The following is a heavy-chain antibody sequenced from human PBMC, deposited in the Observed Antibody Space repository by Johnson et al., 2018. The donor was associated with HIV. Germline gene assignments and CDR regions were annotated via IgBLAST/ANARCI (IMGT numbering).Heavy chain of an antibody. CDR1: GFIVRSNY. Sequence: VQLVESGGGLVQPGGSLRLSCAASGFIVRSNYMNWVRQAPGKGLEWVSVIYSGGDTYYSDSVMGRFTITRDTSKNTLYLQMNSLRGDDTAVYYCTRVSSTSLARCIWGQGTLVTVSS. CDR2: IYSGGDT. J-gene: IGHJ3*02. D-gene: IGHD6-6*01. V-gene: IGHV3-66*01. CDR3: TRVSSTSLARCI.